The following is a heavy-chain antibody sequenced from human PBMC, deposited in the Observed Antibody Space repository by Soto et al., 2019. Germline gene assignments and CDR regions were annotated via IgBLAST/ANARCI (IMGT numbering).Heavy chain of an antibody. CDR1: GYRFTSYW. V-gene: IGHV5-51*01. Sequence: PGESLKISCRTSGYRFTSYWIAWLRQLHGKGREWMGIIFPSDSDTRYSPSFQGQVTISADRSTSTVFLQWASLKASDTAVYFCARKDKSGYFNWFDPWGQGTLVTVSS. D-gene: IGHD3-22*01. CDR3: ARKDKSGYFNWFDP. J-gene: IGHJ5*02. CDR2: IFPSDSDT.